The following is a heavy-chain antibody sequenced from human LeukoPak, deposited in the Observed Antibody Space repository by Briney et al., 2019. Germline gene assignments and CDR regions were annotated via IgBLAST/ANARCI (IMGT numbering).Heavy chain of an antibody. D-gene: IGHD3-3*01. V-gene: IGHV1-8*01. CDR3: ARGFRLGGLYYYYGMDV. CDR1: GYTFTSYD. Sequence: ASVKVSCKASGYTFTSYDINWVRQATGQGLEWMGWMNPNSGNTGYAQKFQGRITMTKNTSISTAYMELSSLTSEDTAVYYCARGFRLGGLYYYYGMDVWGQGTTVTVSS. J-gene: IGHJ6*02. CDR2: MNPNSGNT.